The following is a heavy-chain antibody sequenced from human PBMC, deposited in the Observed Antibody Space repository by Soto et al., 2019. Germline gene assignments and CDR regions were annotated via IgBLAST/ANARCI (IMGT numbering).Heavy chain of an antibody. D-gene: IGHD3-3*01. Sequence: GGSLRLSCAASGFTFSSYSMNWVRQAPGKGLEWVSSISSSSSYIYYADSVKGRFTISRDNAKNSLYLQMNSLRAEDTAVYYCARSAHQLRFLEWLSFDYWGQGTLVTVSS. CDR3: ARSAHQLRFLEWLSFDY. J-gene: IGHJ4*02. V-gene: IGHV3-21*01. CDR1: GFTFSSYS. CDR2: ISSSSSYI.